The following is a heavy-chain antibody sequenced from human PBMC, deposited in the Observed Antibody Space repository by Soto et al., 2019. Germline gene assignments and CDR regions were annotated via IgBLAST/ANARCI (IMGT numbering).Heavy chain of an antibody. V-gene: IGHV3-48*02. Sequence: GGSLRLSCAASGFTFSSYSMNWVRQSPGKGLEWVSCIRRSSSAIYYADSVKGRFTVSRDNAKNSLYLQMDSLRDEDTAVYYCTRDVSRGKAAFDIWGQGTMVTVSS. D-gene: IGHD6-13*01. CDR2: IRRSSSAI. CDR3: TRDVSRGKAAFDI. J-gene: IGHJ3*02. CDR1: GFTFSSYS.